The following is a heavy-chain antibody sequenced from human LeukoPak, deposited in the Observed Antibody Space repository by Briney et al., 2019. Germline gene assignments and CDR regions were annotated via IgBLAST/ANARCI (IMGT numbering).Heavy chain of an antibody. CDR3: ATDLHWVYAFDI. J-gene: IGHJ3*02. Sequence: ASVKVSCKASGYTFTSYYMHWVRQAPGQGLEWMGIINPSGGSTSYAQKFQGRVTMTRDTSTSTVYMELGSLRSEDTAVYYCATDLHWVYAFDIWGQGTMVTVSS. V-gene: IGHV1-46*01. CDR1: GYTFTSYY. D-gene: IGHD6-13*01. CDR2: INPSGGST.